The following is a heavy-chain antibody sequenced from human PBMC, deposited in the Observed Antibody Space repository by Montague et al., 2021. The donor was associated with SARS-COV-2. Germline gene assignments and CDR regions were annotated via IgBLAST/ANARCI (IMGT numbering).Heavy chain of an antibody. CDR1: GFTFNNYA. D-gene: IGHD6-19*01. V-gene: IGHV3-30*09. J-gene: IGHJ4*02. CDR3: VRASLIKARIAVAGTTVY. CDR2: ISYDGSNK. Sequence: SLRLSCAASGFTFNNYAMHWVRQAPGKGLVWVAIISYDGSNKYYADSVKSRFAISRDNSKNTLYLQMNSLRAEDTAVYYCVRASLIKARIAVAGTTVYWGQGTLVTISS.